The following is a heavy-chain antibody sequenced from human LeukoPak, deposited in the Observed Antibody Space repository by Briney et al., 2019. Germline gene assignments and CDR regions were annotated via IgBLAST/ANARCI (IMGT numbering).Heavy chain of an antibody. CDR3: VRGATTAMVFFTDN. J-gene: IGHJ4*02. CDR2: FYHSGST. CDR1: AGSENTYF. Sequence: PSETLSLTCNVSAGSENTYFWSWLRQPPGKGLEWIGYFYHSGSTNYNPSLTTRAIMSVDTSRKQFSLKLTSVTPADTAVYYCVRGATTAMVFFTDNWGQGIRVTVSS. D-gene: IGHD5-18*01. V-gene: IGHV4-59*02.